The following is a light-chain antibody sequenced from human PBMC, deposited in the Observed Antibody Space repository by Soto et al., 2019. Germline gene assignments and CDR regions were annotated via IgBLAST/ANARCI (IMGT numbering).Light chain of an antibody. V-gene: IGKV3-20*01. CDR3: QKYASSPLT. Sequence: EIGLTQSPGTLSFSSGERATLSCRASQSVRSNYLAWYQQKPGQAPRLLIHGASSRATGIPDRFGGSGSGADFTLTISRLEPEECAVDYCQKYASSPLTFGGGNKLAIK. CDR1: QSVRSNY. J-gene: IGKJ4*01. CDR2: GAS.